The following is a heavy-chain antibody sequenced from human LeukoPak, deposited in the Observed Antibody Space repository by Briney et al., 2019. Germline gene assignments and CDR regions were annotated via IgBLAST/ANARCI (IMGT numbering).Heavy chain of an antibody. CDR1: GGSFSGYY. J-gene: IGHJ4*02. D-gene: IGHD5-24*01. Sequence: SETLSLTCAVYGGSFSGYYWSWIRQPPGKGLEWMGEINHSGSTNYNPSLKSRVTISVDTSKNQFSLKLSSVTAADTAVYYCAVRRWLQFPFDYWGQGTLVTVSS. V-gene: IGHV4-34*01. CDR2: INHSGST. CDR3: AVRRWLQFPFDY.